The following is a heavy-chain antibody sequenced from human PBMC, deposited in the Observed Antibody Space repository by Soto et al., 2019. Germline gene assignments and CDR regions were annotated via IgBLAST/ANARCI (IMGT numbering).Heavy chain of an antibody. J-gene: IGHJ6*02. V-gene: IGHV4-61*01. CDR1: GGSVSSDTHY. CDR2: IYSSGST. CDR3: ARFVRSCSGTTCYTRADV. D-gene: IGHD2-2*02. Sequence: SETLSLTCTVSGGSVSSDTHYWSWIRQPPGKRLEWIGFIYSSGSTNYNPSPKSRVTMSVDTSKNQFSLKLRSVIVADTAVYHCARFVRSCSGTTCYTRADVWGQGTTVTVSS.